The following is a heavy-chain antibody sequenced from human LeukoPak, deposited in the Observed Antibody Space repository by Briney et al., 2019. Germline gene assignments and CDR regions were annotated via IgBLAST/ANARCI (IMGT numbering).Heavy chain of an antibody. CDR3: ARVTEAPYYFDY. Sequence: PGGSQRLSCAASGFTFSSYSMNWVRQAPGKGLEWVSSISSSSSYIYYADSVKGRFTISRDNAKNSLYLQMNSLRAEDTAVYYCARVTEAPYYFDYWGQGTLVTVSS. J-gene: IGHJ4*02. CDR2: ISSSSSYI. CDR1: GFTFSSYS. V-gene: IGHV3-21*01.